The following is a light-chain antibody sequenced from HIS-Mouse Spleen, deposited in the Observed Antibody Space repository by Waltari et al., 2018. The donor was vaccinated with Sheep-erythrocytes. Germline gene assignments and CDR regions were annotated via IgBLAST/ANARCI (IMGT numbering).Light chain of an antibody. CDR1: RPNIGSST. V-gene: IGLV1-44*01. Sequence: QSVLTQPPSASGPPGQRVTISCSGSRPNIGSSTLNWYQQLPGTAPKLLIYSNNQRPSGVPDRFSGSKSGTSASLAISGLQSEDEADYYCAAWDDSLNGPVFGGGTKLTVL. J-gene: IGLJ3*02. CDR2: SNN. CDR3: AAWDDSLNGPV.